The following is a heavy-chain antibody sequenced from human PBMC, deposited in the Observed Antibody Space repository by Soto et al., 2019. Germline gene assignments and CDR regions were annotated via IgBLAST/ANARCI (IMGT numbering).Heavy chain of an antibody. V-gene: IGHV3-64D*08. Sequence: SGXSLRLSFSGSGFTLRTYTLHWFRQAPVMGLEYVSAISFSGGGTYYTDSVKGRFIISADKSENIVWLQMSSLRAEDTAVYYCVKGPCSGDNCFADYWGQGTLVTVSS. CDR3: VKGPCSGDNCFADY. CDR1: GFTLRTYT. D-gene: IGHD2-15*01. CDR2: ISFSGGGT. J-gene: IGHJ4*02.